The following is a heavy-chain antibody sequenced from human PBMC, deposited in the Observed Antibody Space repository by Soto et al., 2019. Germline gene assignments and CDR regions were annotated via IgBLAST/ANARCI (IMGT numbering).Heavy chain of an antibody. V-gene: IGHV3-21*01. Sequence: GGSLRLSCAASGFTFSSYSMNWVRQAPGKGLEWVSSISSSSSYIYYADSVKGRFTISRDNAKNSLYLQMNSLSAEDTAVYSCARRARYCSGGSCYSDAFDIWGQGTMVTVSS. CDR2: ISSSSSYI. CDR1: GFTFSSYS. D-gene: IGHD2-15*01. J-gene: IGHJ3*02. CDR3: ARRARYCSGGSCYSDAFDI.